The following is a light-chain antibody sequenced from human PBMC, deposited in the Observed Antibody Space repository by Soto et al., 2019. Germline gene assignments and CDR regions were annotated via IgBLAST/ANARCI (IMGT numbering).Light chain of an antibody. V-gene: IGKV3-15*01. CDR3: QQYSNWPPGT. CDR2: DAS. J-gene: IGKJ1*01. CDR1: QSVSSK. Sequence: EIVMTQSPATLSLSPGERATLSCRASQSVSSKFAWYQQKPGQAPRLLIYDASTRATGIPARFSGSGSGTEFTLTISGLQSEDFAVYYCQQYSNWPPGTFGQGTKVEIK.